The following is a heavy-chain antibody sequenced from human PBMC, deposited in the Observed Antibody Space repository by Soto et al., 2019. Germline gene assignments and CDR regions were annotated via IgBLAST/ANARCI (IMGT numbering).Heavy chain of an antibody. CDR3: AKTLAAAAYYFYNGRQV. Sequence: XSLRLSCAASGFTFSSYTMXWVPQAPGKGLGWVSYITSSSRPIYYETSGKGRFTISRENAKNSWYLKMNSWRDEDRVVFYCAKTLAAAAYYFYNGRQVWGQGTPATVPS. CDR2: ITSSSRPI. J-gene: IGHJ6*02. CDR1: GFTFSSYT. V-gene: IGHV3-48*02. D-gene: IGHD6-13*01.